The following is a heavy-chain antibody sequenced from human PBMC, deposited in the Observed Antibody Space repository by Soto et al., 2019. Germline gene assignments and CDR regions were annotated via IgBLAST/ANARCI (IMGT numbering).Heavy chain of an antibody. V-gene: IGHV3-48*02. D-gene: IGHD1-26*01. CDR3: VREDILGARSFDY. CDR1: GFTFSGYS. J-gene: IGHJ4*02. Sequence: GGSLRLSCAASGFTFSGYSVNWVRQAPGKGLEWVSYNSSGSKTIYYAESVKGRFTVSRDNARNSHYLHMNSLRDEDSAVYYCVREDILGARSFDYWGQGTLVTVSS. CDR2: NSSGSKTI.